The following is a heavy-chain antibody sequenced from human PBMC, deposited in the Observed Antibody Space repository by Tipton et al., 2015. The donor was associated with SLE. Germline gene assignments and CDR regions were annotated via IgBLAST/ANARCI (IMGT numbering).Heavy chain of an antibody. CDR2: ITSSGYT. Sequence: TLSLTCTVSGDSISPNFWSWIRQPPGKGLEWIGFITSSGYTNYNPSLQSRVTISADTSRNQFSLTLTSVTAADTAKYYCVRDPALAETGTYFDRWGQGILVSVSS. CDR3: VRDPALAETGTYFDR. J-gene: IGHJ4*02. D-gene: IGHD1-14*01. V-gene: IGHV4-59*01. CDR1: GDSISPNF.